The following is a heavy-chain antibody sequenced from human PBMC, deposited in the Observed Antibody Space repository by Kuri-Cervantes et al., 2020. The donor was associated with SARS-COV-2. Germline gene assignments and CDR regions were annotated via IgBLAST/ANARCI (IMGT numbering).Heavy chain of an antibody. CDR3: ARDSGDWNPDGLDI. V-gene: IGHV1-8*02. D-gene: IGHD1-1*01. CDR1: GYTFTSYD. J-gene: IGHJ3*02. CDR2: MNPNSGNT. Sequence: ASVKVSCKASGYTFTSYDINWVRQATGQGLEWMGWMNPNSGNTGYAQKFQGRVTMTRNTSISTAYMELSSLRSEDTAVYYCARDSGDWNPDGLDIWGQGTMVTVSS.